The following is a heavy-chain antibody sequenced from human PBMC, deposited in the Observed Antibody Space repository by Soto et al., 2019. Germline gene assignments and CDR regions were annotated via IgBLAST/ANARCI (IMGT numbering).Heavy chain of an antibody. Sequence: EVQLVESGGRLVKPGGSLRLSCAASGFALSTYSIGWVRQAPGKGLEWVSFTFNFDGSLYYADSVKGRFAISRDNAKNSVYVQMNSLRAEDTAVYYCAREEGYCGGGSCFRRAFDLWGQATVVTVSS. CDR3: AREEGYCGGGSCFRRAFDL. CDR1: GFALSTYS. V-gene: IGHV3-21*01. D-gene: IGHD2-15*01. J-gene: IGHJ3*01. CDR2: TFNFDGSL.